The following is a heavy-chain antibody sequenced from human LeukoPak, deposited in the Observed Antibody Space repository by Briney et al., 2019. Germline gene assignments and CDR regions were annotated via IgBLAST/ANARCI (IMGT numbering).Heavy chain of an antibody. CDR2: IKSDGST. CDR1: GFTFSSYW. V-gene: IGHV3-74*01. D-gene: IGHD3-22*01. Sequence: GGSLRLSCAASGFTFSSYWMHWVRQAPGKGLVWVSRIKSDGSTNYADSVKGRFTISRDNAKNTVSLQMNSLGAEDTGVYYCARAPSEIGGYYLEYFRHCGQGTLVTVSS. J-gene: IGHJ1*01. CDR3: ARAPSEIGGYYLEYFRH.